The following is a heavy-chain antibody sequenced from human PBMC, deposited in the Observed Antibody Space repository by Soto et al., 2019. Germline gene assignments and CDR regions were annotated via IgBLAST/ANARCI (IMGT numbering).Heavy chain of an antibody. CDR2: ISAYNGNT. J-gene: IGHJ6*02. CDR3: ARDSVVVPAASYCYGMDV. D-gene: IGHD2-2*01. CDR1: GYTFTSYG. Sequence: ASVKVSCKASGYTFTSYGLRWVRPAPGQGLEWMGWISAYNGNTNYAQKLQGRVTMTTDTSTSTAYMELRSLRSDDTAVYYCARDSVVVPAASYCYGMDVWGQGTTVTVSS. V-gene: IGHV1-18*01.